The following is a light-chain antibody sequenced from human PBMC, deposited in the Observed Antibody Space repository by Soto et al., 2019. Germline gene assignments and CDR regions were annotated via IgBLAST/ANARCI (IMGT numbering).Light chain of an antibody. V-gene: IGLV1-44*01. J-gene: IGLJ3*02. CDR3: AAWDDSLSAWV. Sequence: QSVLTQPPSASGTPGQGVTISCSGSSSNIGINTVNWYQQLPGTAPKLLIYSNNQRPSGVPERFSGSRSGTSASLAISGLQSGDEADYHCAAWDDSLSAWVFGGGTKLTVL. CDR2: SNN. CDR1: SSNIGINT.